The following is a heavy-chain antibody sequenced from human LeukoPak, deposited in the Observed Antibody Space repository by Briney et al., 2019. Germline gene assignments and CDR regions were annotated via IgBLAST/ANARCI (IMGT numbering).Heavy chain of an antibody. D-gene: IGHD3-22*01. J-gene: IGHJ4*02. Sequence: VASVKVSCKASGYTFTSYGISWVRQASGQGLEWMGWISAYNGNTNYAQKLQGRVTMTTDTSTSTAYMELRSLRSDDTAVYYCARDYYDSSGYYKSVQYYFDYWGQGTLVTVSS. V-gene: IGHV1-18*01. CDR1: GYTFTSYG. CDR3: ARDYYDSSGYYKSVQYYFDY. CDR2: ISAYNGNT.